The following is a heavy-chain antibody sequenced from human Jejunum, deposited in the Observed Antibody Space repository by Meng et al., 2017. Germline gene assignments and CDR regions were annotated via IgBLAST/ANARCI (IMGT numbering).Heavy chain of an antibody. CDR3: ARDIMGIRDGSVEDY. CDR1: GASLSTGGYY. V-gene: IGHV4-31*03. Sequence: QVQLQESGPGLVKPSQTLSLTCTVPGASLSTGGYYWGWIRQHPEKGLEWVGYTYYDGSTYSNPSLRSRPTISLDSSRSRISLKLTSVTAADTATYYCARDIMGIRDGSVEDYWGQGTLVTVSS. CDR2: TYYDGST. D-gene: IGHD5-24*01. J-gene: IGHJ4*02.